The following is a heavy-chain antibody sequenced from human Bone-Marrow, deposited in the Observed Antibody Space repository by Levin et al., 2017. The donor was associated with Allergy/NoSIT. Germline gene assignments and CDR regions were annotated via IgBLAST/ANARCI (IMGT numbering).Heavy chain of an antibody. CDR2: INHSGAT. CDR1: GGSFNDYF. D-gene: IGHD3-10*01. CDR3: ARPPRTPFWVGDLLYYRHCGMDV. V-gene: IGHV4-34*01. J-gene: IGHJ6*02. Sequence: SETLSLTCAVYGGSFNDYFWSWIRQSPGKGLEWIGEINHSGATKYNPSLKSRVTISLDTSKNQLSLTLRSVTAADTAVYYCARPPRTPFWVGDLLYYRHCGMDVWGQGTTVTVSS.